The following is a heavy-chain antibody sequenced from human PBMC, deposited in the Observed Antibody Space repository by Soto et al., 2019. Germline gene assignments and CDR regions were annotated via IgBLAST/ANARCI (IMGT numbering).Heavy chain of an antibody. J-gene: IGHJ6*03. CDR3: ARGPTGYCSSTSCYREDYYYYYMDV. CDR2: INHSGST. CDR1: GGSFSGYY. V-gene: IGHV4-34*01. D-gene: IGHD2-2*01. Sequence: PSETLSLTCAVYGGSFSGYYWSWIRQPPGKGLEWIGEINHSGSTNYNPSLKSRVTISVDTSKNQSSLKLSSVTAADTAVYYCARGPTGYCSSTSCYREDYYYYYMDVWGKGTTVTVSS.